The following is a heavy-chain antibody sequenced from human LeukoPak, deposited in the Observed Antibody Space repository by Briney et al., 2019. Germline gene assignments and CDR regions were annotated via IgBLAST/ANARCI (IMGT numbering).Heavy chain of an antibody. CDR1: GFTFSSYA. Sequence: GGSLRLSCAASGFTFSSYAMHWVRQAPGKGLEYVSAISSNGGSTYYANSVKGRFTISRDNSKNTLYLQKGSPRAEDMAVYYCASCSGGSCYSFDYWGQGTLVTVSS. CDR2: ISSNGGST. D-gene: IGHD2-15*01. J-gene: IGHJ4*02. V-gene: IGHV3-64*01. CDR3: ASCSGGSCYSFDY.